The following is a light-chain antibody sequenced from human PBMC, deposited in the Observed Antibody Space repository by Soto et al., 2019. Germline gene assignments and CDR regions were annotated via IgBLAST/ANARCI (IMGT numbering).Light chain of an antibody. J-gene: IGKJ1*01. CDR2: DAS. CDR1: QSVSSY. Sequence: EIVLTQSPATLSLSPGERATLSCRASQSVSSYLAWYQQKPGQAPRLLIYDASNRATGIPARFSGSGSGTDFTLTISRLEPEDFAVDYCQQRSTTWTFGQGTKVEIK. CDR3: QQRSTTWT. V-gene: IGKV3-11*01.